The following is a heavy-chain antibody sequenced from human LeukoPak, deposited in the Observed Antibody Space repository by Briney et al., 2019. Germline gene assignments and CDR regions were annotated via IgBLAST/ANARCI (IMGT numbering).Heavy chain of an antibody. J-gene: IGHJ1*01. CDR3: ATGSSRRVWGLLWEPLAGEYFQH. CDR2: FDPEDGET. V-gene: IGHV1-24*01. Sequence: ASVKVSCKVSGYTLTELSMHWVRQAPGKGLEWMGGFDPEDGETIYAQKFQGRVTMTEDTSTDTAYMELSSLRSEDTAVYYCATGSSRRVWGLLWEPLAGEYFQHWGQGTLFTVSS. D-gene: IGHD3-10*01. CDR1: GYTLTELS.